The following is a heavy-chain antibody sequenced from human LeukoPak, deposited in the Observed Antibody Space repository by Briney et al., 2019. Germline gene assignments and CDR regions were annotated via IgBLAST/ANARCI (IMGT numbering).Heavy chain of an antibody. CDR3: ARWGGGYSGYDGDY. D-gene: IGHD5-12*01. V-gene: IGHV5-51*01. CDR2: IFPSDSDT. CDR1: GYSFHTYW. J-gene: IGHJ4*02. Sequence: GESLKISCKGSGYSFHTYWIGWVRQMPGKGLEWMGIIFPSDSDTKYSPSFHGQVTISADKSIKTAYLQWNSLKPSDTAIYYCARWGGGYSGYDGDYWGRGTLVTVSS.